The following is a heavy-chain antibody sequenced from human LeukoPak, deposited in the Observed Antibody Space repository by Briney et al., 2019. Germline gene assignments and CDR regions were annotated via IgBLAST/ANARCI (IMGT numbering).Heavy chain of an antibody. CDR3: ARDVPTTVDGTWYYFDY. V-gene: IGHV4-4*02. J-gene: IGHJ4*02. Sequence: SETLSLTCAVSGGSISSSNWWSWVRQPPGKGLEWIGEIYHSGSTNYNPSLKSRVTISVDTSKNQFSLKLSSVTAADTAVYYCARDVPTTVDGTWYYFDYWGQGTLVTVSS. D-gene: IGHD6-13*01. CDR2: IYHSGST. CDR1: GGSISSSNW.